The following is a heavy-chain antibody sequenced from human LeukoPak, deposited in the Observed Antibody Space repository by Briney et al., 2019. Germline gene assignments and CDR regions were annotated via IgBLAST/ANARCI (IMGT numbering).Heavy chain of an antibody. CDR3: ARSYSSSPWYFDL. Sequence: SETLSLTCAVYGGSFSGYYWSWIRQPPGKGLEWIGEINHSGSTNYNPSLKSRVTISVDTSKNQFSLKLSFVTAADTAVYYCARSYSSSPWYFDLWGRGTLVTVSS. CDR2: INHSGST. J-gene: IGHJ2*01. V-gene: IGHV4-34*01. CDR1: GGSFSGYY. D-gene: IGHD6-13*01.